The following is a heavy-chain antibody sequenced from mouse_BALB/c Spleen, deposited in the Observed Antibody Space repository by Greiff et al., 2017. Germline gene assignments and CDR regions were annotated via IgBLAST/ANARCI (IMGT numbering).Heavy chain of an antibody. Sequence: VKLVESGAELVKPGASVKLSCKASGYTFTSYYMYWVKQRPGQGLEWIGEINPSNGGTNFNEKFKSKATLTVDKSSSTAYMQLSSLTSEDSAVYYCTLYYYGSRTTFAYWGQGTLVTVSA. CDR1: GYTFTSYY. V-gene: IGHV1S81*02. D-gene: IGHD1-1*01. CDR2: INPSNGGT. CDR3: TLYYYGSRTTFAY. J-gene: IGHJ3*01.